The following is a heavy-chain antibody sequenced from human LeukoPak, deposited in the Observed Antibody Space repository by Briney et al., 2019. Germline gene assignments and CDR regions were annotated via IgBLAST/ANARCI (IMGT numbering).Heavy chain of an antibody. Sequence: ASVKVSCKASGGTFSSYTISWVRQAPGQGLEWMGRIIPILGIANYAQKFQGRVTITADKSTSTAYMELSSLRSEDTAVYYCASPSGHNNDAFDIWGQGTMVTVSS. CDR3: ASPSGHNNDAFDI. CDR2: IIPILGIA. J-gene: IGHJ3*02. D-gene: IGHD5-24*01. V-gene: IGHV1-69*02. CDR1: GGTFSSYT.